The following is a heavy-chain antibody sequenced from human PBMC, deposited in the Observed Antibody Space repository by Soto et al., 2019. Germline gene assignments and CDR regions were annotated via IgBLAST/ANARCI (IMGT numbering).Heavy chain of an antibody. CDR3: AHRGSPPDLEGQFYPYYYYYGMDV. J-gene: IGHJ6*02. CDR2: IYWDDDK. Sequence: QITLKESGPTLVKPTQTLTLTCTFSGFSLSTGGVGVGWIRQPPGKALEWLALIYWDDDKRYSPSLKSRLTITKDTSKNQVVLIMTNMDPVDTATYYCAHRGSPPDLEGQFYPYYYYYGMDVWGQGTTVTVSS. CDR1: GFSLSTGGVG. V-gene: IGHV2-5*02. D-gene: IGHD1-1*01.